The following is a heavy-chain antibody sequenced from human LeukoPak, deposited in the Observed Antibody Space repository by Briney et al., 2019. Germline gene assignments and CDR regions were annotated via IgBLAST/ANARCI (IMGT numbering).Heavy chain of an antibody. Sequence: SETLSLTCAVSGISFNDYYWSWVRQTPGKGLEWIGEINHSGYTNDSPSLKSRVTLSIDTSRKQFSLNVRSVTVANTGIYYCTRMTTGHDYWGQGTLVTVSS. V-gene: IGHV4-34*01. D-gene: IGHD4-17*01. CDR1: GISFNDYY. CDR3: TRMTTGHDY. J-gene: IGHJ4*02. CDR2: INHSGYT.